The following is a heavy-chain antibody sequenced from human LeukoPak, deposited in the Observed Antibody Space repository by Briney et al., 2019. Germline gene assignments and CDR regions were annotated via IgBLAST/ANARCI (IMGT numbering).Heavy chain of an antibody. CDR3: ARVRYRLAETYIDY. D-gene: IGHD3-16*01. J-gene: IGHJ4*02. CDR1: GYIFTGYY. Sequence: GASVKVSCKASGYIFTGYYMHWVRQAPGQGLEWMGWINPNSGDTNYAQKFQGRVTMTRDTSISTAYMELSRLRSDDTAVYYCARVRYRLAETYIDYWGQGPLVTVSS. CDR2: INPNSGDT. V-gene: IGHV1-2*02.